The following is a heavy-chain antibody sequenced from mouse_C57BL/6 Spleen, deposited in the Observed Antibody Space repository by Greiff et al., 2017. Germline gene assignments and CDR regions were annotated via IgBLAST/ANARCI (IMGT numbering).Heavy chain of an antibody. CDR3: ARGGSDARDY. V-gene: IGHV5-4*03. J-gene: IGHJ4*01. CDR1: GFTFSSYA. CDR2: ISDGGSYT. Sequence: EVMLVESGGGLVKPGGSLKLSCAASGFTFSSYAMSWVRQTPEKRLEWVATISDGGSYTYYPDNVKGRFTISRDNAKNNLYLQMSHLKSEDTAMYYCARGGSDARDYWGQGTSVTVSS.